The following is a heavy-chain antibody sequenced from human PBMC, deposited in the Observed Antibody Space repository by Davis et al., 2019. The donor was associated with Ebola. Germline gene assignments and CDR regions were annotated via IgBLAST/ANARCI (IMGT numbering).Heavy chain of an antibody. CDR1: VFTFCNYG. CDR2: IKQDGSEK. CDR3: ARRADY. Sequence: GESLKLPCAAPVFTFCNYGMHWVRQAPGKGLEWVSNIKQDGSEKYYVDSVKGRFTISRDNAKNSLYLQMNSLRAEDTAVYYCARRADYWGQGTLDTVSS. J-gene: IGHJ4*02. V-gene: IGHV3-7*03.